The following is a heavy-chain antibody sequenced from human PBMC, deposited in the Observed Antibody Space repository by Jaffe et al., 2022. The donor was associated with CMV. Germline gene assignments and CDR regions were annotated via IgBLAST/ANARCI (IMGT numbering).Heavy chain of an antibody. Sequence: QVQLQESGPGLVKPSETLSLTCTVSGGSISSYYWSWIRQPPGKGLEWIGYIYYSGSTNYNPSLKSRVTISVDTSKNQFSLKLSSVTAADTAVYYCARHEINSGYSYGMRDYYYMDVWGKGTTVTVSS. CDR2: IYYSGST. CDR3: ARHEINSGYSYGMRDYYYMDV. D-gene: IGHD5-18*01. V-gene: IGHV4-59*08. J-gene: IGHJ6*03. CDR1: GGSISSYY.